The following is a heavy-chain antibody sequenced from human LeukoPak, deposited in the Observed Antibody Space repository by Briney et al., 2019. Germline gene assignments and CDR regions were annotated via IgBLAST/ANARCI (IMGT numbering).Heavy chain of an antibody. CDR3: AREDTSGSYY. Sequence: SVKVSCKASGGTYSSYAISWVRQATGQWLEWMGGIIPIFGTANYAQKFQGRVTITADESTSTAYMELSSLRSEDTAVYYCAREDTSGSYYWGQGTLVTVSS. CDR2: IIPIFGTA. J-gene: IGHJ4*02. D-gene: IGHD6-19*01. CDR1: GGTYSSYA. V-gene: IGHV1-69*01.